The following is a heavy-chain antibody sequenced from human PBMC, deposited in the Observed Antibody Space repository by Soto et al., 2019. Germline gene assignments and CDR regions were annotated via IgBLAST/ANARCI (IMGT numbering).Heavy chain of an antibody. CDR2: ISSREVTV. V-gene: IGHV3-11*01. CDR3: ARVSASGWHVNGRDYFDS. J-gene: IGHJ4*02. D-gene: IGHD6-19*01. CDR1: GFTFSNYY. Sequence: GGSLRLSCAASGFTFSNYYMTWIRHAPGQGLECLSYISSREVTVYYADSVKGRFTISRDNTKNSLYLQMTTLRDEDTAVYYCARVSASGWHVNGRDYFDSWGQGTLVTVSS.